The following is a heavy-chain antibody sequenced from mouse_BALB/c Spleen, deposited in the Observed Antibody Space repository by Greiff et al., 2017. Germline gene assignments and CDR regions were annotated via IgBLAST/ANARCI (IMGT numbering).Heavy chain of an antibody. Sequence: QVTLKVSGPGILQPSQTLSLTCSFSGFSLSTSGMGVSWIRQPSGKGLEWLAHIYWDDDKRYNPSLKSRLTISKDTSSNQVFLKITGVDTADTATYYCARGPLNYYDHYYTMDYWGQGTSVTVSS. CDR3: ARGPLNYYDHYYTMDY. CDR1: GFSLSTSGMG. D-gene: IGHD1-1*01. V-gene: IGHV8-12*01. CDR2: IYWDDDK. J-gene: IGHJ4*01.